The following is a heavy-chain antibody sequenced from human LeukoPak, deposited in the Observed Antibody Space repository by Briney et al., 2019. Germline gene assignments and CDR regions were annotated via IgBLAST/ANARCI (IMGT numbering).Heavy chain of an antibody. J-gene: IGHJ5*02. CDR3: ASLYGSGPKWSDP. D-gene: IGHD3-10*01. CDR2: IRYDGSNK. CDR1: GFTFSSYG. V-gene: IGHV3-30*02. Sequence: PGGSLRLSCAASGFTFSSYGMHWVRQAPGKGLEWVAFIRYDGSNKYYADSVKGRFTISRDNSKNTLYLQMNSLRAEDTAVYYCASLYGSGPKWSDPWGQGTLVTVSS.